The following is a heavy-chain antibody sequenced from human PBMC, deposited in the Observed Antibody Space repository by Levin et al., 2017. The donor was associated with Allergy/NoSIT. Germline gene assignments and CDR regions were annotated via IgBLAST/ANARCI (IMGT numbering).Heavy chain of an antibody. V-gene: IGHV4-30-2*01. J-gene: IGHJ3*02. D-gene: IGHD2-15*01. CDR3: ARGGNCSGGSCYSLAFDI. CDR1: GGSISSGGYS. Sequence: TLSLTCAVSGGSISSGGYSWSWIRQPPGKGLEWIGYIYHSGSTYYNPSLKSRVTISVDRSKNQFSLKLSSVTAADTAVYYCARGGNCSGGSCYSLAFDIWGQGTMVTVSS. CDR2: IYHSGST.